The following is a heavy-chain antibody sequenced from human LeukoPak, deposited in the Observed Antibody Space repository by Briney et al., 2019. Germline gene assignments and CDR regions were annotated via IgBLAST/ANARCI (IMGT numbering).Heavy chain of an antibody. V-gene: IGHV1-8*01. CDR2: MNPNSGNT. J-gene: IGHJ4*02. CDR1: GYTFTSYD. CDR3: ARVRPSITMVRGVIDY. Sequence: ASVKVSCKASGYTFTSYDINWVRQATGQGLEWMGWMNPNSGNTGYAQKFQGRVTMTRNTSISTAYMELSSLRSEDTAVYYCARVRPSITMVRGVIDYWGQGTLVTVSS. D-gene: IGHD3-10*01.